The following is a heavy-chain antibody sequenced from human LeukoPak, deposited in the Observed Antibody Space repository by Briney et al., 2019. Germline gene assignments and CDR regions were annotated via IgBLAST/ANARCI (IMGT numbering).Heavy chain of an antibody. CDR2: ISSKGGST. Sequence: PGGSLRLSFSASGFTFSIYAMHWVRQAPGKGLEYVSAISSKGGSTYYADSVKGRFTISRDNSKNTLSLQMSSLRAEDTAVYWCVKHDSYFYDSSSYVAWGQGTLVTVSS. J-gene: IGHJ5*02. CDR3: VKHDSYFYDSSSYVA. D-gene: IGHD3-22*01. V-gene: IGHV3-64D*06. CDR1: GFTFSIYA.